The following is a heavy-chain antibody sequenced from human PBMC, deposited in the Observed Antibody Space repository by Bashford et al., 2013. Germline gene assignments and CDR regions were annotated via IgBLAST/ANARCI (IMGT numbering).Heavy chain of an antibody. J-gene: IGHJ5*02. Sequence: SGPTLVKPTQTLTLTCTFSGFSLSTSGMRVSWIRQPPGKALEWLARIDWDDDKFYSTSLKTRLTISKDTSKNQVVLTMTNMDPVDTATYYCARSQYSSSSDNWSDPWGQGTLVHRLL. V-gene: IGHV2-70*04. D-gene: IGHD6-6*01. CDR1: GFSLSTSGMR. CDR3: ARSQYSSSSDNWSDP. CDR2: IDWDDDK.